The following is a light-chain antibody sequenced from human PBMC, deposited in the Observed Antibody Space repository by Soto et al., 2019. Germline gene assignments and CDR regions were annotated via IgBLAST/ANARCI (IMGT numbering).Light chain of an antibody. Sequence: DIQMTQSPSSLSASVGDRVTITCQASQDISNYLNWYQQKPGKAPKLLIYDASNLETGVTSRFSGSGSGTDFTFTISSLQPDDIATYYGQQYDNRLLFNFGPGTKVDIK. V-gene: IGKV1-33*01. CDR1: QDISNY. J-gene: IGKJ3*01. CDR2: DAS. CDR3: QQYDNRLLFN.